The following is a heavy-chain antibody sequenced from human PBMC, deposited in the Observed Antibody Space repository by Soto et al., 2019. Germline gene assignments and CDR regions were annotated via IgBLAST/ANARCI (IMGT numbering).Heavy chain of an antibody. J-gene: IGHJ4*02. CDR2: VNPNNGDT. V-gene: IGHV1-8*01. CDR1: GYTFSNYD. CDR3: AKVSRNGSAIEFDY. Sequence: QVQLVQSGAELKKPGASVKVSCKASGYTFSNYDMNWVRQATGQGPEWIGWVNPNNGDTGYGQKFQGRVTLTTDISTTTAYMELTSLRSEDTAIYYCAKVSRNGSAIEFDYWGQGTPITASS. D-gene: IGHD3-10*01.